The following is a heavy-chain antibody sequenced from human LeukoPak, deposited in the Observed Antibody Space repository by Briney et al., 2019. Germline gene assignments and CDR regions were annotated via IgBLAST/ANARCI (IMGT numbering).Heavy chain of an antibody. CDR3: ARGGYSGYGDY. J-gene: IGHJ4*02. CDR1: GFTFSSYS. V-gene: IGHV3-48*04. Sequence: GGSLRLSCAASGFTFSSYSMIWVRQAPGKGLEWVSYISSSSSTIYYADSVKGRFTISRDNAKNSLYLQMNSLRAEDTAVYYCARGGYSGYGDYWGQGTLVTVSS. CDR2: ISSSSSTI. D-gene: IGHD5-12*01.